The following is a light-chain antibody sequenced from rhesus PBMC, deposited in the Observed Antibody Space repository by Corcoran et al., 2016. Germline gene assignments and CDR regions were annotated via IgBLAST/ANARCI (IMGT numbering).Light chain of an antibody. Sequence: DIQMTQSPSSLSASVGDRVTITCRASQDIDGYLSWYQQKPGKAPERLIYSVSILESGVPSRFSGSGSGAELTLPISSLQPEDFGTYYCLQDYITPYSFGQGTKVEI. V-gene: IGKV1-36*02. CDR1: QDIDGY. CDR3: LQDYITPYS. CDR2: SVS. J-gene: IGKJ2*01.